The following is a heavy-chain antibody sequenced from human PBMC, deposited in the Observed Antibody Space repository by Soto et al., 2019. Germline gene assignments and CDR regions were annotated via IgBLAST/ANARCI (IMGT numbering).Heavy chain of an antibody. D-gene: IGHD1-1*01. CDR3: ARNLGNHPPDY. CDR2: IYWDDDK. V-gene: IGHV2-5*02. Sequence: QITLKASGPTLVEPTQTLTLTCTFSGFSLSTRGVGVGWIRQPPGKPLEWLALIYWDDDKRHSPSVKSRLTITRDTSKTQVVLIMTNMDPVDTATYYCARNLGNHPPDYWGQGTLVTVSS. J-gene: IGHJ4*02. CDR1: GFSLSTRGVG.